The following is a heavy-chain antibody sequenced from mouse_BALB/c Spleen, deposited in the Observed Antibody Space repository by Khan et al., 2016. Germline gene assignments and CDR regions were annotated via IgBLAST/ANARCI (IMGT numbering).Heavy chain of an antibody. D-gene: IGHD1-2*01. CDR1: EFTFSSYG. Sequence: EVELVESGGDLVKPGGSLKLSCAASEFTFSSYGMSWVRQTPDNRLEWVATISSGGSYSYYPDSVKGRSTISRDNAKNTLYLQMSSLKSEDTAMFYCASNVIATATFGYWGQGTLVTVSA. V-gene: IGHV5-6*01. J-gene: IGHJ3*01. CDR3: ASNVIATATFGY. CDR2: ISSGGSYS.